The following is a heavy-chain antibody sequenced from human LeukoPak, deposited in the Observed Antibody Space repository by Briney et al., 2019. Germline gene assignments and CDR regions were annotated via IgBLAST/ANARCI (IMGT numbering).Heavy chain of an antibody. Sequence: GASLRLSCAASGFTFSKCGMRWVRQAPGKGLEWVSNVNENGRNTHYADSVKGRFTISRDNSKNTLLLQINSLRADDTALYYCTKGDGGSYPIDYWGQGTLVIVSS. CDR2: VNENGRNT. CDR3: TKGDGGSYPIDY. D-gene: IGHD6-19*01. V-gene: IGHV3-23*01. CDR1: GFTFSKCG. J-gene: IGHJ4*02.